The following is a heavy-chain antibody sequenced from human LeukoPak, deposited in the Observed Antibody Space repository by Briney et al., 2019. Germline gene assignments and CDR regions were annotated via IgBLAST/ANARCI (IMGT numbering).Heavy chain of an antibody. CDR1: GGSFSGYY. CDR3: ARLMYYYGSGSYSSAFDI. V-gene: IGHV4-34*01. J-gene: IGHJ3*02. Sequence: SETLSLTCAVYGGSFSGYYWSWIRQPPGKGLEWIGEINHSGSTNYNPSLKSRVTISVDTSKNQFSLKLSSVTAADTAVYYCARLMYYYGSGSYSSAFDIWGQGTMVTVSS. D-gene: IGHD3-10*01. CDR2: INHSGST.